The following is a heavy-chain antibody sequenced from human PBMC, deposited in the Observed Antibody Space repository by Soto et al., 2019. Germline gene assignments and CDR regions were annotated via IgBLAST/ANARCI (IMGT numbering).Heavy chain of an antibody. CDR2: ISYSGST. CDR1: AGSISSYY. CDR3: VSGPVYDISPAYHSLFDP. D-gene: IGHD3-9*01. V-gene: IGHV4-59*01. Sequence: LETLSLTCSVSAGSISSYYWSWIRQPPGKGLEWIGYISYSGSTNYNASLKSRVTISADTSKNQFFLELNYVTSADTAMYYCVSGPVYDISPAYHSLFDPWRQRSLDTVTS. J-gene: IGHJ5*02.